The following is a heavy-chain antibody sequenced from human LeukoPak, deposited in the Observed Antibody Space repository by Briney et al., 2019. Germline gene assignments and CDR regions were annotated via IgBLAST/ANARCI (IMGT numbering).Heavy chain of an antibody. CDR3: ARARLGYCGGGSCLLYNWFDP. CDR1: GGSFSGYY. D-gene: IGHD2-15*01. J-gene: IGHJ5*02. CDR2: INHSGST. V-gene: IGHV4-34*01. Sequence: SETLSLTCAVYGGSFSGYYWSWIRQPPGKGLEWIGEINHSGSTNYNPSLKSRVTISVDTSKNQFSLKLSSVTAADTAVYYCARARLGYCGGGSCLLYNWFDPWGQGTLVTVSS.